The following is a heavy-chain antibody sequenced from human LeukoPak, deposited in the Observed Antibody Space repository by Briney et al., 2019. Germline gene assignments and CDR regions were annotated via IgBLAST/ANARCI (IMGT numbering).Heavy chain of an antibody. CDR1: GFTFSSYA. V-gene: IGHV3-23*01. CDR3: AKDYRTQDYYYYYMDV. Sequence: GGSLRLSCAASGFTFSSYAMSWVRQAPGKGLEWVSAISGSGGSTYYADSVKGRFTISRDNSKNTLYLQMNSLRAEDTAVYYCAKDYRTQDYYYYYMDVWGKGTTVTVSS. J-gene: IGHJ6*03. CDR2: ISGSGGST.